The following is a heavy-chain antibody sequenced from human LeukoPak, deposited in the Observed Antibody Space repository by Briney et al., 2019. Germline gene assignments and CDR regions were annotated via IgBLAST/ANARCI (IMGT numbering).Heavy chain of an antibody. D-gene: IGHD3-9*01. V-gene: IGHV4-39*01. J-gene: IGHJ4*02. Sequence: SETLSLTCTVSGDAITSTTYYWAWIRQPPGKGLEWIGSIYYSGGTYYNPSLKSRVTISVDTSKNQFFLNLRSVTAADTAVYYCAGDVLRSFEWSISPQRLFDYWGQGTRVTVSS. CDR2: IYYSGGT. CDR3: AGDVLRSFEWSISPQRLFDY. CDR1: GDAITSTTYY.